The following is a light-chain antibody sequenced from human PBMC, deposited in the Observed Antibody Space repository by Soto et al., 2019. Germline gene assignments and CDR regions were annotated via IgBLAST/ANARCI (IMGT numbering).Light chain of an antibody. V-gene: IGLV2-14*01. CDR3: NSYTSASFYV. Sequence: QSVLAQPASVSGSPGQSITIYCTGTTSDIAGYNYVSWYQQHPGKAPKLLIYEVTSRASGVSHRFSGSKSGNTASLTISGLQAEDEAEYYCNSYTSASFYVFGTGTKVTVL. CDR2: EVT. J-gene: IGLJ1*01. CDR1: TSDIAGYNY.